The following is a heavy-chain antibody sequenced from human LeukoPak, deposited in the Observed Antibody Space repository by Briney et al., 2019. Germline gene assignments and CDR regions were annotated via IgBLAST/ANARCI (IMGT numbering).Heavy chain of an antibody. D-gene: IGHD3-22*01. CDR2: IDPHSGGT. V-gene: IGHV1-2*02. CDR1: RYSFIDYY. Sequence: EASVKVSCKTSRYSFIDYYMHWVRQAPGQGLEWMGWIDPHSGGTNYAQKFQGRVTMTRDTSIYTAYMELSRLRPDDTAVYYCAREYYDTSGRKYGFDIWGQGTMVTVSS. CDR3: AREYYDTSGRKYGFDI. J-gene: IGHJ3*02.